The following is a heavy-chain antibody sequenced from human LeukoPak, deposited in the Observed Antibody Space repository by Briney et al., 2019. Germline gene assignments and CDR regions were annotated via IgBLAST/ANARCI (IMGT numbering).Heavy chain of an antibody. D-gene: IGHD3-22*01. CDR3: ALYYDSSGPRYYFDY. CDR1: GYNFTSYW. J-gene: IGHJ4*02. CDR2: IYPGDSDT. Sequence: GGSLEISSKGSGYNFTSYWIGWGRPVPGKGLEGMGIIYPGDSDTRYSPSFQGQVTISADKSISTAYLQWSSLKASDTAMYYCALYYDSSGPRYYFDYWGQGTLVTVSS. V-gene: IGHV5-51*01.